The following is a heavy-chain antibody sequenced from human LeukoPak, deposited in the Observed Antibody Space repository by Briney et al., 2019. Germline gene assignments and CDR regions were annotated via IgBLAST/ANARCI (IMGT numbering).Heavy chain of an antibody. CDR3: ARVLSDYGVGAFDI. Sequence: SETLSLTCTVSGGSISSGGYYWRWIRQHPGKGLGWIGYIYYSGSTYYNPSLKSRVTISVDTSKNQFSLKLSSVTAADTAVYYCARVLSDYGVGAFDIWGQGTMVTVSS. D-gene: IGHD4-17*01. CDR2: IYYSGST. V-gene: IGHV4-31*03. J-gene: IGHJ3*02. CDR1: GGSISSGGYY.